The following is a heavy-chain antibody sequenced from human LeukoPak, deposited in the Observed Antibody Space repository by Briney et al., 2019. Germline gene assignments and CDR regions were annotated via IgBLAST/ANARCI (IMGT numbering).Heavy chain of an antibody. V-gene: IGHV3-33*01. CDR2: IWYDGSNK. CDR3: ARIDIVATSYAFDI. Sequence: GGSLRLSCAASGFTFSSYGMHWVRQAPGKGLEWVAVIWYDGSNKYYADSVKGRFTISRDNSKNALYLQMNSLRAEDTAVYYCARIDIVATSYAFDIWGQGTMVTVSS. CDR1: GFTFSSYG. J-gene: IGHJ3*02. D-gene: IGHD5-12*01.